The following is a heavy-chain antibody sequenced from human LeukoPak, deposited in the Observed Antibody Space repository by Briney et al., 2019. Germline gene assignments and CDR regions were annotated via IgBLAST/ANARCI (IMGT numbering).Heavy chain of an antibody. J-gene: IGHJ4*02. Sequence: PGGSLRLSCAASGFTFSDYAMNWVRQAPGKGLEWVSGLTGSGDSTYYADSVKGRFTISRDNSKNTLYLQMNSLRAEDTAVYYCARDTGIAAAGTDWGQGTLVTVSS. CDR1: GFTFSDYA. V-gene: IGHV3-23*01. CDR3: ARDTGIAAAGTD. D-gene: IGHD6-13*01. CDR2: LTGSGDST.